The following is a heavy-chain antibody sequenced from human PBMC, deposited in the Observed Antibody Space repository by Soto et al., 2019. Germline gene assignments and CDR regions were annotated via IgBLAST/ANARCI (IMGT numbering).Heavy chain of an antibody. CDR2: SRNKPEGYTT. V-gene: IGHV3-72*01. CDR1: GFTFSDHY. Sequence: EVQLVASGGGLVQPGGSLRLSCAASGFTFSDHYMDWVRQAPGKGPEWVGRSRNKPEGYTTEYAASVKGRFTISRDESKHSLYLQMDSLKTEGTAVYYCTRTFGQVGGYWFDAWGQGTLVTVSS. CDR3: TRTFGQVGGYWFDA. D-gene: IGHD3-16*01. J-gene: IGHJ5*02.